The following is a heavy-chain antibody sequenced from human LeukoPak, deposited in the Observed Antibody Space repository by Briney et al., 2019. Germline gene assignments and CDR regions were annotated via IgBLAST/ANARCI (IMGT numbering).Heavy chain of an antibody. V-gene: IGHV3-7*01. J-gene: IGHJ4*02. CDR3: ARRRYSGSSQHFDY. D-gene: IGHD1-26*01. CDR2: IKQDGSEK. Sequence: GGSLRLSCVASGFTFSSYSMNWVRQAPGKGLEWVANIKQDGSEKYYVDSVKGRFTISRDNAKNSLYLQINSLRAEDTAVYYCARRRYSGSSQHFDYWGQGTLVTVSS. CDR1: GFTFSSYS.